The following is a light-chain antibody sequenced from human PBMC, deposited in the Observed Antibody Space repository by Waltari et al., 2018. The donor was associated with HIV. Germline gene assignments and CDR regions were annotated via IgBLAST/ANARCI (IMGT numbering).Light chain of an antibody. V-gene: IGLV2-23*02. CDR1: SSHVGRYNL. J-gene: IGLJ2*01. CDR3: CSYAGSSARVV. Sequence: QSALTQPASVSGSPGQSITISCTGTSSHVGRYNLVSWFQQHPGKAPKLMIFEVSKRPSGVSNRFSGSKSGNTASLTISGLQAEDEADYYCCSYAGSSARVVFGGGTKLTVL. CDR2: EVS.